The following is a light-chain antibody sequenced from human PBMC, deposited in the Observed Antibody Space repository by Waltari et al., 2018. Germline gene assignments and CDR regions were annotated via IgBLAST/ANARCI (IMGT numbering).Light chain of an antibody. CDR1: SSNIGTNT. CDR2: TNN. Sequence: QSVVTQPPSASGTPGQRVTISCSGRSSNIGTNTVNGYQQFPGTAPRLLIHTNNQRPSGVPDRFAGSKSGTSAALAISGLQSEDEADYYCAAWDDSLSNWVFGGGTKVTVL. CDR3: AAWDDSLSNWV. V-gene: IGLV1-44*01. J-gene: IGLJ3*02.